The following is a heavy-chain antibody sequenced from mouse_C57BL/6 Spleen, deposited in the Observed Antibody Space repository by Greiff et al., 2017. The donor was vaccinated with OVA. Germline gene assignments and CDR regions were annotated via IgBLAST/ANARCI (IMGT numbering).Heavy chain of an antibody. D-gene: IGHD1-1*01. V-gene: IGHV1-69*01. J-gene: IGHJ4*01. CDR3: ARSLRRAMDY. CDR1: GYTFTSYW. CDR2: IDPSDSYT. Sequence: VQLQQPGAELVMPGASVKLSCKASGYTFTSYWMHWVKQRPGQGLEWIGEIDPSDSYTNYNQKFKGKSTLTVDKSSSTAYMQLSSLTSEDSAVYYCARSLRRAMDYWGQGTSVTVSS.